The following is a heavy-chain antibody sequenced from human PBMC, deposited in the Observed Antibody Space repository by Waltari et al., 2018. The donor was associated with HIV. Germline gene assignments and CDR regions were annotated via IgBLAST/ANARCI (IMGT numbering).Heavy chain of an antibody. D-gene: IGHD6-13*01. CDR3: ARDSRDNSWSLNFFDP. J-gene: IGHJ5*02. CDR1: AFPFTSYS. V-gene: IGHV3-21*01. CDR2: ISSSGTFT. Sequence: EVQLVESGGGPVKPGGSLRLPCRASAFPFTSYSLNWVRQAPGKGLEWISSISSSGTFTHYADSVKGRFTISRDNANKSVYLQMNSLRAEDTAVYYCARDSRDNSWSLNFFDPWGQGTLVTVSS.